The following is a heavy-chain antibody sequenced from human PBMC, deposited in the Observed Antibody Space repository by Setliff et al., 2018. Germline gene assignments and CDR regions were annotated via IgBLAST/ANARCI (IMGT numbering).Heavy chain of an antibody. CDR2: IGTAGST. Sequence: QSGGSLRLSCAASGFTFSSYDMDWVRQATGKGLEWVSAIGTAGSTYYADSVKGRFTISRDNSKNTLYLQMNSLRAEDTAVYYCASEKGSTMVRGVMAHWGQGTLVTVSS. D-gene: IGHD3-10*01. J-gene: IGHJ4*02. CDR3: ASEKGSTMVRGVMAH. V-gene: IGHV3-13*01. CDR1: GFTFSSYD.